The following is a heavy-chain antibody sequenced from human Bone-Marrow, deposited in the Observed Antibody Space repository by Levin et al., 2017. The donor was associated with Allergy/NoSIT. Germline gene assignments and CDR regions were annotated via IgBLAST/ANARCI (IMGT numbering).Heavy chain of an antibody. CDR3: ASATSFCNSISCYTSYYLGMDV. Sequence: PSETLSLTCTVSGDSITSADYYWSWIRQSPGKGLEWIGYIYYTESTYYNPSLQSRLTISVDTTKNQFSLKLRSVTAADTAMYYCASATSFCNSISCYTSYYLGMDVWGQGTTVTVSS. D-gene: IGHD2/OR15-2a*01. CDR2: IYYTEST. V-gene: IGHV4-30-4*01. J-gene: IGHJ6*02. CDR1: GDSITSADYY.